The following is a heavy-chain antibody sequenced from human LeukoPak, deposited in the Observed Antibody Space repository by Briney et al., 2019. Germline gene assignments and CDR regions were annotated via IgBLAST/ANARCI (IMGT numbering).Heavy chain of an antibody. J-gene: IGHJ4*02. CDR1: GGSVSGHY. CDR2: IHYSGNT. D-gene: IGHD5-12*01. V-gene: IGHV4-59*02. Sequence: SETLSLTCDVSGGSVSGHYWSWIRQPPGKGLEWIGYIHYSGNTNYNSSLRSRVTLSVDTSKNQLSLKLSSVTPADTAVYYCARDPSGYDYYFDYWGQGTLVTASS. CDR3: ARDPSGYDYYFDY.